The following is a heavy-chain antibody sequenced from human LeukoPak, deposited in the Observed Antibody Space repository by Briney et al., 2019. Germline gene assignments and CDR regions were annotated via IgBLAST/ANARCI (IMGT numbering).Heavy chain of an antibody. J-gene: IGHJ5*02. CDR1: GGSFSGYY. CDR3: ARGSPYGRNWFDP. Sequence: SETLSLTCAVYGGSFSGYYWSWIRQPPGKGLEWIGEINHSGSTDYNPSLKSRVTISVDTSKNQFSLKLSSVTAADTAVYYCARGSPYGRNWFDPWGQGTLVTVSS. V-gene: IGHV4-34*01. CDR2: INHSGST. D-gene: IGHD3-10*01.